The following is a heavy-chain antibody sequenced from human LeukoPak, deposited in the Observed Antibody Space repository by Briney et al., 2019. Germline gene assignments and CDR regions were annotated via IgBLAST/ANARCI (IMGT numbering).Heavy chain of an antibody. CDR2: ISPSSGTT. Sequence: ASVKVSCKASGYSFTSYYMHWVRQAPGQGLEWMGIISPSSGTTSYAENFQGRVTMTRDTSTSTVYMDLSSLRSEDTAVCYCARDLNTHSSSGPSFIWGQGTMVTVSS. V-gene: IGHV1-46*01. CDR3: ARDLNTHSSSGPSFI. CDR1: GYSFTSYY. J-gene: IGHJ3*02. D-gene: IGHD2-8*02.